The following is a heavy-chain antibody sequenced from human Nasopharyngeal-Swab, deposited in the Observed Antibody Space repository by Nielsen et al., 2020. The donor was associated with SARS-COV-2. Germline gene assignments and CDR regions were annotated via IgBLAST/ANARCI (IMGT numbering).Heavy chain of an antibody. Sequence: ASVKVSCKASGYNFTTYDFNWVRQATGQGLEWMGWMNPNSGNTGYAQKFQGRVTMTRDTSISTAYMELSRPRSDDTAVYYCARDHDVDTAMVFDLANAGRVDIDNNWFDPWGQGTLVTVSS. CDR2: MNPNSGNT. V-gene: IGHV1-8*01. CDR3: ARDHDVDTAMVFDLANAGRVDIDNNWFDP. CDR1: GYNFTTYD. D-gene: IGHD5-18*01. J-gene: IGHJ5*02.